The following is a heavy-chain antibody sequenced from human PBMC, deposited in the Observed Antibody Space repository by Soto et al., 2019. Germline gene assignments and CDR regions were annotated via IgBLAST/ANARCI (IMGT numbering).Heavy chain of an antibody. V-gene: IGHV1-18*01. Sequence: EASVKVSCKASGYTFTSYGISWVRQAPGQGLEWMGWISAYNGNTNYAQKLQGRVTMTTDTSTSTAYMELRSLRSDDTAVYYCARDPSPYCTNGVCYPWYFDYWG. J-gene: IGHJ4*01. CDR2: ISAYNGNT. CDR3: ARDPSPYCTNGVCYPWYFDY. D-gene: IGHD2-8*01. CDR1: GYTFTSYG.